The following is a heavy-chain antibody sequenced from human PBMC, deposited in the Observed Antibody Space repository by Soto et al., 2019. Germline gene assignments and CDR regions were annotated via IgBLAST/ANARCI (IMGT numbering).Heavy chain of an antibody. V-gene: IGHV3-74*03. CDR3: AREAGYCSRTSCYRRAFDT. CDR2: INTDGGSS. D-gene: IGHD2-2*01. J-gene: IGHJ3*02. CDR1: GFTFSGHW. Sequence: EVQLVESGGDLVQPGGSLRLSCAASGFTFSGHWMHWVRQVPGKGLEWVSRINTDGGSSAYADSVKGRFTISRDNAKNTLYLQMTGLSAEDTAVYYCAREAGYCSRTSCYRRAFDTWGQGTTVTVSS.